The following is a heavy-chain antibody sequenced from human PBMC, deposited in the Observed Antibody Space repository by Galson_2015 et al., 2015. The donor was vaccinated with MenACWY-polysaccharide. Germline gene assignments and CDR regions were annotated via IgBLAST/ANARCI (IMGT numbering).Heavy chain of an antibody. CDR1: GYSFTSYW. CDR3: ARPSYSSSWNPFDY. D-gene: IGHD6-13*01. V-gene: IGHV5-51*01. CDR2: IFPGDSDT. J-gene: IGHJ4*02. Sequence: QSGAEVKKPGESLPISCTGSGYSFTSYWIGWVRQMPGKGLEWMGVIFPGDSDTRYSPSFQGQVTISADKSISTAYLQWSSLKASATPMYFCARPSYSSSWNPFDYGGQGTLVPAS.